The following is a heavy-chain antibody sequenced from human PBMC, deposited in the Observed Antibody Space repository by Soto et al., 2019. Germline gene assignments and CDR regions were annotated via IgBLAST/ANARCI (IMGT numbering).Heavy chain of an antibody. V-gene: IGHV6-1*01. CDR3: ARGVAGSGFDL. J-gene: IGHJ4*02. Sequence: TLALTCATSGHSVCSHTAVWYWIRSSPSRGLEWLGRTYYRSNWRHDYAVSVKSRITVNPDTSKNHFSLQLNSVTPDDTAVYYCARGVAGSGFDLWGQRALVLVSA. CDR1: GHSVCSHTAV. CDR2: TYYRSNWRH. D-gene: IGHD6-19*01.